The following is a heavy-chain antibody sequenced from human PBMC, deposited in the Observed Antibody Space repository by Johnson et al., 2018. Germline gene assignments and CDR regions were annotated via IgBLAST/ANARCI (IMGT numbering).Heavy chain of an antibody. CDR3: ARGGRGAARHLAYYYYMDV. D-gene: IGHD6-6*01. CDR2: MNPNSGNT. CDR1: GYTFTSYD. V-gene: IGHV1-8*01. Sequence: QVQLVQSGAEVKKPGASVKVSCKASGYTFTSYDINWVRQATGQGLEWMGWMNPNSGNTGYAQKFQGRVTMTRNTSISTAYMELSSLRSEDTAVYYCARGGRGAARHLAYYYYMDVWGKGTTVTVSS. J-gene: IGHJ6*03.